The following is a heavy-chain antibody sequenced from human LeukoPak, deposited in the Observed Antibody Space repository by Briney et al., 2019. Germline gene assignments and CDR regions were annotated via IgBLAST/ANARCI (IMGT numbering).Heavy chain of an antibody. CDR2: MYYSGST. D-gene: IGHD3-10*01. CDR3: ARGLLLWFGELGYNWFDP. CDR1: GGSISRSSYY. V-gene: IGHV4-39*07. Sequence: SETLSLTCTVSGGSISRSSYYWGWIRQPPGKGLEWIGSMYYSGSTYYNPSLKSRVTISVDTSKNQFSLKLSSVTAADTAVYYCARGLLLWFGELGYNWFDPWGQGTLVTVSS. J-gene: IGHJ5*02.